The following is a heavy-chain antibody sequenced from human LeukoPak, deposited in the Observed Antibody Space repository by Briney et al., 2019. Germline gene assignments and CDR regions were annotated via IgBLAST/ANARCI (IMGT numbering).Heavy chain of an antibody. Sequence: TGGSLRLSCTASGFTFGDYAMSWVRQAPGKGLEWVGFIRSKAYGGTTEYAASVKGRFTISRDDSKSIAYLQMNSLKTEDTAVYYCTSEGYCSSTSCYGGYYYYYMDVWGKGTTVTVSS. CDR1: GFTFGDYA. J-gene: IGHJ6*03. V-gene: IGHV3-49*04. CDR3: TSEGYCSSTSCYGGYYYYYMDV. D-gene: IGHD2-2*01. CDR2: IRSKAYGGTT.